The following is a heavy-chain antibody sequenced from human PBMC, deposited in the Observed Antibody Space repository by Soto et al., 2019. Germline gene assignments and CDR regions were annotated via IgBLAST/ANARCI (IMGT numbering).Heavy chain of an antibody. CDR2: IRSKANSYAT. CDR1: GFTFSGSA. V-gene: IGHV3-73*01. D-gene: IGHD4-17*01. CDR3: TRLGTAWLHDYGDYEDFDY. Sequence: EVQLVESGGGLVQPGGSLKLSCAASGFTFSGSAMHWVRHASGKGLEWVGRIRSKANSYATAYAASVKGRFTISRDDSKNTAYLQMNSLKTEDTAVYYCTRLGTAWLHDYGDYEDFDYWGQGTLVTVSS. J-gene: IGHJ4*02.